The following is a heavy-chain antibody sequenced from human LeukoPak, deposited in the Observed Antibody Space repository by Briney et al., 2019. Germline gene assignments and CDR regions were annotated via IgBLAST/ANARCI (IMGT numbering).Heavy chain of an antibody. CDR2: INHSGST. V-gene: IGHV4-34*01. Sequence: SETLSLTCAVYGGSFSGYYWSWIRQPPGKGLEWIGEINHSGSTNYNPSLESRVTISVDTSKNQFSLKLSSVTAADTAVYYCARGDYGDCLDYWGQGTLVTVSS. CDR3: ARGDYGDCLDY. J-gene: IGHJ4*02. CDR1: GGSFSGYY. D-gene: IGHD4-17*01.